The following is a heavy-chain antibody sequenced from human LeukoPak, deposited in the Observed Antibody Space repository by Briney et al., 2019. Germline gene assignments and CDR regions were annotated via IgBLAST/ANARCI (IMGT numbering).Heavy chain of an antibody. Sequence: GGSLRLSCAVSGFTFSSYAMSWVRQAPGKGLEWVSTISGSGGSTYYADSVKGRFTISRDNSKNTLYLQMNSLRAEDTAVYYCAKDKQYYYDIDYWGQGTLVTVSS. J-gene: IGHJ4*02. CDR2: ISGSGGST. CDR3: AKDKQYYYDIDY. CDR1: GFTFSSYA. D-gene: IGHD3-22*01. V-gene: IGHV3-23*01.